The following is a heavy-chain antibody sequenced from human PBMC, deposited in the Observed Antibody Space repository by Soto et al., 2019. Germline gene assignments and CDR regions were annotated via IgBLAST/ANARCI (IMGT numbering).Heavy chain of an antibody. CDR1: GYSFTNYW. V-gene: IGHV5-10-1*01. J-gene: IGHJ6*02. CDR3: ARLYYDVFPRMDV. Sequence: GESLKISCKGSGYSFTNYWITWVRQMPGKGLGWMGRIDPTDSYTNYNPSFQGHVTISADKSINTAFLRWSSLKASDTAIFYCARLYYDVFPRMDVWGQGTTVTVSS. D-gene: IGHD3-9*01. CDR2: IDPTDSYT.